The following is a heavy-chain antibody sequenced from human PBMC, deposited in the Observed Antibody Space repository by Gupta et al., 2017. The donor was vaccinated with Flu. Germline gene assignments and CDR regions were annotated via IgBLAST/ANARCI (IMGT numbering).Heavy chain of an antibody. V-gene: IGHV3-15*01. CDR1: GFTFSNAW. Sequence: EVQLVESGGGLVKPGGSLRLSCAASGFTFSNAWMSWVRQAPGKGLEWVGRIKSKTDGGTTDYAAPVKGRFTISRDDSKNTLYLQMNSLKTEDTAVYYCTTEYYDYVWGSYNAFDIWGQGTMGTVSS. CDR3: TTEYYDYVWGSYNAFDI. D-gene: IGHD3-16*01. J-gene: IGHJ3*02. CDR2: IKSKTDGGTT.